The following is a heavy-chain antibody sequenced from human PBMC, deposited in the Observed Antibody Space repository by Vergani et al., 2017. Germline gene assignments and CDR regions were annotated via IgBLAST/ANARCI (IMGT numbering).Heavy chain of an antibody. CDR2: INPSGGHT. Sequence: QVQVVQSGAEVKKSGASVKVSCKTSGYTFSNYYMHWVRPAPGQGLEWMGIINPSGGHTNYAQKFQGRVTMTRDTSTSTVYMERSSLRSEDTAIYYCARGYYGILTGYRYWGQGTLVTVSA. J-gene: IGHJ4*02. D-gene: IGHD3-9*01. V-gene: IGHV1-46*03. CDR1: GYTFSNYY. CDR3: ARGYYGILTGYRY.